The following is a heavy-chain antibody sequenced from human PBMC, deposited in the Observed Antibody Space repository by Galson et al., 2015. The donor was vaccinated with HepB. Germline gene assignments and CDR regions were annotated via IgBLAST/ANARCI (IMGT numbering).Heavy chain of an antibody. CDR2: FDPEDGET. D-gene: IGHD3-22*01. CDR1: GYTLTKLS. J-gene: IGHJ4*02. V-gene: IGHV1-24*01. Sequence: SVKVSCKVSGYTLTKLSMHWVRQAPGKGLEWMGGFDPEDGETIYAQKFQGRVTMTEDTSTDTAYMELSSLRSEDTAVYYCATDWGELLHSSGPSWWGQGTLVTVSS. CDR3: ATDWGELLHSSGPSW.